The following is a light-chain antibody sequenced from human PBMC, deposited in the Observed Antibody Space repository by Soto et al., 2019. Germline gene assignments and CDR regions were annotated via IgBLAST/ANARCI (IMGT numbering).Light chain of an antibody. CDR2: DAS. Sequence: EIVLTQSPATLSLSPGERATLSCRASQSVSSYLAWYQQKPGQAPRLLIYDASNRATGIPARFSGSGSGTDFTLTISSLEPEDFAAYYCQQRSKWPPWTFGQGTKVEIK. CDR3: QQRSKWPPWT. J-gene: IGKJ1*01. V-gene: IGKV3-11*01. CDR1: QSVSSY.